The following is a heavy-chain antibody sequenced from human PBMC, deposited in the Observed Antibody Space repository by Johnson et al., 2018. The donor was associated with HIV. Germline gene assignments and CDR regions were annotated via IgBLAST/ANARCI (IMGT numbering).Heavy chain of an antibody. Sequence: VQLVESGGGLVQPGGSLRLSCAASGFTFSSYDMHWVRQATGKGLEWVSAIGTAGDTYYPGSVKGLFTISRENAKNSLYLKMNSLRAGDTAVYYCARARRYSSSWPDAFDIWGQGTMVTVSS. V-gene: IGHV3-13*01. J-gene: IGHJ3*02. CDR3: ARARRYSSSWPDAFDI. CDR2: IGTAGDT. CDR1: GFTFSSYD. D-gene: IGHD6-13*01.